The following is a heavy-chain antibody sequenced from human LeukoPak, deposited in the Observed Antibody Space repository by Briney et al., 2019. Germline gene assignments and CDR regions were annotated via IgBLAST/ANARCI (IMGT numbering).Heavy chain of an antibody. J-gene: IGHJ4*02. Sequence: PGESLRLSCAASGLTFSSHVMSWLRQAPGKGLEWVSTISSTGDSTYYADSVKGRFTISIDNSKNTLYLQMNSLRAEDTAVYYCSKKAVAGDWGQGTLVTVSS. CDR2: ISSTGDST. D-gene: IGHD6-19*01. CDR1: GLTFSSHV. V-gene: IGHV3-23*01. CDR3: SKKAVAGD.